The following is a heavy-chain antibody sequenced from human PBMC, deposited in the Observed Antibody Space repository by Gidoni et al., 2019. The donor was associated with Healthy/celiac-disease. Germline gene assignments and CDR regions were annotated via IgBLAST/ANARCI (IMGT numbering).Heavy chain of an antibody. J-gene: IGHJ6*02. CDR1: GFPFSDYY. CDR2: ISSSSSYT. Sequence: QVQLVESGGGLVKPGGSLRLSCAASGFPFSDYYMSWIRQAPGKGLEWVSYISSSSSYTNYADSVKGRFTISRDNAKNSLYLQMNSLRAEDTAVYYCARDLRGLYGMDVWGQGTTVTVSS. V-gene: IGHV3-11*06. D-gene: IGHD3-22*01. CDR3: ARDLRGLYGMDV.